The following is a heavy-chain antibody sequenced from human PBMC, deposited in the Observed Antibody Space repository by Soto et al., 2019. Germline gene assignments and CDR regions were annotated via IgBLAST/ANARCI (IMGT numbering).Heavy chain of an antibody. J-gene: IGHJ5*02. CDR1: GYTFTNYY. CDR3: ARDSEDDHRSNYLNFFDR. D-gene: IGHD4-4*01. V-gene: IGHV1-46*01. CDR2: INPSGGGT. Sequence: QVQLVQSGAELKKPGASVKLSCTAAGYTFTNYYLHWVRQAPGQGLEWMGIINPSGGGTSYAQRFQDRVTFTTDTSTGTVYMELSSLRSDDTAVYYCARDSEDDHRSNYLNFFDRWGQGTLVTVPS.